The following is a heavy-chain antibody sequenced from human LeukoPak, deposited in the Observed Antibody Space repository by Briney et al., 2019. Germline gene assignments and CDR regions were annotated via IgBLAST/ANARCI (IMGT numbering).Heavy chain of an antibody. D-gene: IGHD6-6*01. CDR1: GGSISSSSYY. Sequence: SETLSLTCTVSGGSISSSSYYWGWIRQPPGKELEWIGSIYYSGNTYYNPSLKSRVTISVDTSKNQFSLNLSSLTAADTAVYYCAREERSYSSSSGFDYWGQGTLVTASS. V-gene: IGHV4-39*02. CDR3: AREERSYSSSSGFDY. J-gene: IGHJ4*02. CDR2: IYYSGNT.